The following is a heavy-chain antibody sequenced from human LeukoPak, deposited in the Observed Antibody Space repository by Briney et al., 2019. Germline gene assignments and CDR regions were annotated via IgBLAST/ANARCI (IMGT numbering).Heavy chain of an antibody. V-gene: IGHV4-31*03. CDR3: ARGRSDSAFDY. CDR2: IYYSGST. Sequence: PSETLSLTCTVSGGSISSGGYYWSWIRQHPGKGLEWIGYIYYSGSTHYNPSLKSRVTISVDTSKNQFSLKLSSVTAADTAVYYCARGRSDSAFDYWGQGTLVTVSS. D-gene: IGHD3-10*01. CDR1: GGSISSGGYY. J-gene: IGHJ4*02.